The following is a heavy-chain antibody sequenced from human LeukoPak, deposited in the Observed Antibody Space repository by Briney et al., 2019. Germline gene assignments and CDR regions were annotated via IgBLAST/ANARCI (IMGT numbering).Heavy chain of an antibody. CDR2: INPSGGST. V-gene: IGHV1-46*01. J-gene: IGHJ3*02. CDR3: ARNPRQYRAGGGLERSDHAFDI. D-gene: IGHD1-1*01. CDR1: GYTFTSYY. Sequence: ASVTVSCTASGYTFTSYYMLWVRQAPGQGLEWMGIINPSGGSTSYAQKFQGRVTMTRDMSTSTVYMELSSLRSEDTAVYYCARNPRQYRAGGGLERSDHAFDIWGQGTMVTVSS.